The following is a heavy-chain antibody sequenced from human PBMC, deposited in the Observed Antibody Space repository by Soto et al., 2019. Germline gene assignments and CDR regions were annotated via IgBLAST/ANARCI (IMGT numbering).Heavy chain of an antibody. V-gene: IGHV3-48*04. J-gene: IGHJ6*02. CDR2: ISSSSSTI. D-gene: IGHD6-13*01. CDR3: ARGGGIAAAGTQDYYGMDV. Sequence: GGSLRLSCAASGFTFSSYSMNWVRQAPGKGLEWVSYISSSSSTIYYADSVKGRFTISRDNAKNSLYLQMNSLRAEDTAVYYCARGGGIAAAGTQDYYGMDVWGQGTTVTVSS. CDR1: GFTFSSYS.